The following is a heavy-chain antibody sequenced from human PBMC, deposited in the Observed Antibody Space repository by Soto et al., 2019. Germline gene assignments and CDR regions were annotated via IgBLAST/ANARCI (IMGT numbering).Heavy chain of an antibody. CDR2: IWYDGSKK. Sequence: GGSLRLSCAASGFTFSRYGMHWVRQAPGKGLEWVAIIWYDGSKKHYADSVKGRFTISRDDSRSTLYVQMNSLRAEDTALYYCARERGVGYNRAPLNYGMDVWGQGTTVTVSS. D-gene: IGHD6-25*01. V-gene: IGHV3-33*01. J-gene: IGHJ6*02. CDR1: GFTFSRYG. CDR3: ARERGVGYNRAPLNYGMDV.